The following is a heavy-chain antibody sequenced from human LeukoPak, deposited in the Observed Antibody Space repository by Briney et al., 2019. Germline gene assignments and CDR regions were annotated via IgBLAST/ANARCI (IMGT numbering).Heavy chain of an antibody. D-gene: IGHD4-23*01. J-gene: IGHJ4*02. V-gene: IGHV1-69*05. CDR1: GYAFGDEY. Sequence: GASVKVSCKASGYAFGDEYIHWVRQAPGQGLEWMGGIIPIFGTANYAQKFQGRVTITTDESTSTAYMELSSLRSEDTAVYYCARSTTVVTPFDYWGQGTLVTVSS. CDR3: ARSTTVVTPFDY. CDR2: IIPIFGTA.